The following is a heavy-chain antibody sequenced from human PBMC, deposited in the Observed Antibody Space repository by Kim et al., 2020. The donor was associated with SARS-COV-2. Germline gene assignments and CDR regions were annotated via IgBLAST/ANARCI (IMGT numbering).Heavy chain of an antibody. CDR2: IIPMLGVG. Sequence: SVKVSCKTSGGTFRTAAISWVRQAPGQGLEWMGGIIPMLGVGNNAQKFQGRLTISADESTSTVYMDLSSLRSEDAAMYFCAYGSSREGRSGWYQDDYWGQGTLVTVSS. D-gene: IGHD6-19*01. J-gene: IGHJ4*02. CDR3: AYGSSREGRSGWYQDDY. CDR1: GGTFRTAA. V-gene: IGHV1-69*10.